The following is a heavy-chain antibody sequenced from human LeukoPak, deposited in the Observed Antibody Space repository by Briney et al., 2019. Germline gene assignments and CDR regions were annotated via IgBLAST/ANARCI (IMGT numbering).Heavy chain of an antibody. CDR1: GGSISSGGYS. CDR2: IYHSGST. V-gene: IGHV4-30-2*01. D-gene: IGHD5-12*01. CDR3: ARAGSGGHSGYEFDY. J-gene: IGHJ4*02. Sequence: PSQTLCLTCAVSGGSISSGGYSWRWIRQPPGKGLEWIGYIYHSGSTYYNPSLKSRVTISVDRSKNQFSLKLSSVTAADTAVYYCARAGSGGHSGYEFDYWGQGTLVTVSS.